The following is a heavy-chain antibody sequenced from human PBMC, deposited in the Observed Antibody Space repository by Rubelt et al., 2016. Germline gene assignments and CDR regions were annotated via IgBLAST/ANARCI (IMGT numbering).Heavy chain of an antibody. CDR1: GFTFSSYG. CDR3: AKAQEFDM. V-gene: IGHV3-30*02. D-gene: IGHD3-10*01. Sequence: VQLVESGGGLVQPGGSLRLSCAASGFTFSSYGMHWVRQAPGKGLDWVAFIRYDGSINSYADSVKGRFTISRDNSKNTLYLQMNSRRAEDTAMYYCAKAQEFDMWGQGTMVTVSS. CDR2: IRYDGSIN. J-gene: IGHJ3*02.